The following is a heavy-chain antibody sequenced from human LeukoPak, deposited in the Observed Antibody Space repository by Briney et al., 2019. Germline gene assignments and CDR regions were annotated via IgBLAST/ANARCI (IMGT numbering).Heavy chain of an antibody. Sequence: SETLFLTCTVSGGSISSYYWSWIRQPPGKGLEWIGEINHSGSTNYNPSLKSRVTISVDTSKKQFSLRLSSVTAADTAVYYCARQKDNSGYFFRWGQGTLVTVSS. J-gene: IGHJ4*02. V-gene: IGHV4-34*01. D-gene: IGHD3-22*01. CDR1: GGSISSYY. CDR3: ARQKDNSGYFFR. CDR2: INHSGST.